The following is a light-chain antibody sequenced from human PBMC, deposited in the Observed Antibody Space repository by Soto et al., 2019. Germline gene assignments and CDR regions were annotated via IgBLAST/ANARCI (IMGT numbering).Light chain of an antibody. CDR3: QQSYNTPRT. CDR2: GAS. V-gene: IGKV3-20*01. CDR1: QSVSSSY. J-gene: IGKJ1*01. Sequence: EIVLTQSPGTLSLSPGERATLSCRASQSVSSSYLAWYQQKPGQAPRLIIYGASSRATGIPDRFSGSGSGTDFSLTISRLEPEDFATYYCQQSYNTPRTFGQGTKVEIK.